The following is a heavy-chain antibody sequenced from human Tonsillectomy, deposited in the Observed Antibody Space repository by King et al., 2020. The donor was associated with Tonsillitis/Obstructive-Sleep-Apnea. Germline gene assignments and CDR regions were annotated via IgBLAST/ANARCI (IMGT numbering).Heavy chain of an antibody. D-gene: IGHD1-26*01. CDR2: IHKSGTF. V-gene: IGHV3-53*01. J-gene: IGHJ5*02. CDR1: GFSVTDSY. Sequence: VQLVESGGGLIQTGGSLRLSCAASGFSVTDSYMNWVRLAPGKGLEWVSVIHKSGTFYYADSVKGRFTISRDNLKNTLFLQMTNLRGDDTAVYYCARDVGRNWFDPWGQGTLVTVTS. CDR3: ARDVGRNWFDP.